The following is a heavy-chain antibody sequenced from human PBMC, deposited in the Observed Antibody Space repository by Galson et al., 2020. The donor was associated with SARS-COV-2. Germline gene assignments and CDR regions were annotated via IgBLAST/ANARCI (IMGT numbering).Heavy chain of an antibody. CDR3: ASRPQCGGDCYTYYFDC. J-gene: IGHJ4*02. CDR1: GYSFTSYW. CDR2: IYPVDSDT. D-gene: IGHD2-21*01. Sequence: GESLKISRNGPGYSFTSYWIGWVRQMPGKGLEWMGIIYPVDSDTRYRPSFQGQVTNPADKSISTAYLQWSSLKASDTARYYCASRPQCGGDCYTYYFDCWGQGTLVTVSS. V-gene: IGHV5-51*01.